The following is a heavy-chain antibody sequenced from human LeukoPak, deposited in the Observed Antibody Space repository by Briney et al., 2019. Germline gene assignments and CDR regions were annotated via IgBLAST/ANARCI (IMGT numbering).Heavy chain of an antibody. Sequence: PSETLSLTCTVSGGSISSNSYYWGWIRQPPGKGLEWIGYIYYSGRTNYNPSLKSRVTISVDTSKNQFSLKLSSVTAADTAVYYCARVYGPYYYYYMDVWGKGTTVTVSS. CDR2: IYYSGRT. V-gene: IGHV4-61*05. CDR1: GGSISSNSYY. J-gene: IGHJ6*03. CDR3: ARVYGPYYYYYMDV. D-gene: IGHD3-10*01.